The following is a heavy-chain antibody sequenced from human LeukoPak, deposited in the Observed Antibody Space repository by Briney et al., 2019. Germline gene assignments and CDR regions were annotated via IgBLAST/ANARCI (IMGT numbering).Heavy chain of an antibody. Sequence: GGSLRLSCAASRFTFSKSWMSWVRQAPGKGLEWVACIMEDGSVQKYVDSVRGRFTISRDNARSSLYLQMNSLRVEDTAVYYCAKDRIGGALEFWGQGTLATVSS. CDR2: IMEDGSVQ. CDR1: RFTFSKSW. CDR3: AKDRIGGALEF. D-gene: IGHD4-23*01. J-gene: IGHJ4*02. V-gene: IGHV3-7*01.